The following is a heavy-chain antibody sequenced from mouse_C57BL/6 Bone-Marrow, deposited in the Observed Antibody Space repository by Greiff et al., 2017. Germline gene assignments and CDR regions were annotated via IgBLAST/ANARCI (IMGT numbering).Heavy chain of an antibody. V-gene: IGHV2-9*01. CDR2: IWGGGST. Sequence: VQLQQSGPGLVAPSQSLSITCTVSGFSLTSYGVDWVRQPPGKGLEWLGVIWGGGSTNYNSALMSRLSISKDNSKNHVFLKRNSLQTDDTAMYYGAYSTSLYAMDYWGQGTSVTVSS. D-gene: IGHD1-1*01. J-gene: IGHJ4*01. CDR1: GFSLTSYG. CDR3: AYSTSLYAMDY.